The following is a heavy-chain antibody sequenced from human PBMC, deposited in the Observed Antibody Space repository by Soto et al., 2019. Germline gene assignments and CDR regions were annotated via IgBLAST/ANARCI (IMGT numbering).Heavy chain of an antibody. Sequence: QVQLVQSGAEVMQPGASVKVSCKASGYTFTSYYIQWVRQAPGQGLEWMGIINPSGGSTNYAQKCQGRVTMTRDTSTSAVYMELSSLRSEDTAIEYCSRGYPPRDQLGNLPGAFWGQGTLVTVSS. CDR3: SRGYPPRDQLGNLPGAF. CDR2: INPSGGST. D-gene: IGHD1-1*01. J-gene: IGHJ4*02. CDR1: GYTFTSYY. V-gene: IGHV1-46*03.